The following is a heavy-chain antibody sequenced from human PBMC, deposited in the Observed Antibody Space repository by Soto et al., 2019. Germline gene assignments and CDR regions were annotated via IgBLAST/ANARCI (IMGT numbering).Heavy chain of an antibody. D-gene: IGHD3-3*01. CDR3: ASLLWRAPLYYYYMDV. J-gene: IGHJ6*03. V-gene: IGHV1-8*01. CDR2: MNPNSGNT. CDR1: GYTFTSYD. Sequence: GASVKVSCKASGYTFTSYDINWVLQATGQGLEWMGWMNPNSGNTGYAQKFQGRVTMTRNTSISTAYMELSSLRSEDTAVYYCASLLWRAPLYYYYMDVWGKGTTVTVSS.